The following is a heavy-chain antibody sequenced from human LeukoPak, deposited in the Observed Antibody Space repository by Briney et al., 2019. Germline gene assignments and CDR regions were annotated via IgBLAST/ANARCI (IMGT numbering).Heavy chain of an antibody. CDR3: ASIRLGGRGGFGY. CDR2: ISSSSSYI. Sequence: QAGGSLRLSCAASGFTFSSYSMNWVRQAPGKGLEWVSSISSSSSYIYYADSVKGRFTISRDNAKNSLYLQMNSLRAEDTAVYYCASIRLGGRGGFGYWGQGTLVTVSS. D-gene: IGHD3-16*01. CDR1: GFTFSSYS. V-gene: IGHV3-21*01. J-gene: IGHJ4*02.